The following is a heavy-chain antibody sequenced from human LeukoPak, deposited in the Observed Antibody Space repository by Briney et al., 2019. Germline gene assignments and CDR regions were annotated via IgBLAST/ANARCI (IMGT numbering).Heavy chain of an antibody. V-gene: IGHV1-2*02. J-gene: IGHJ3*02. CDR3: AREYYDSSGIKYAFDI. D-gene: IGHD3-22*01. CDR2: IDPDSGGT. Sequence: ASVKVSCKAPGYTFTDYYIHWVRQAPGQGLEWMGCIDPDSGGTKYGQKFQGKVTMTRDTSINIAYMELSRLRSDDTAVYYCAREYYDSSGIKYAFDIWGQGTMVTVPS. CDR1: GYTFTDYY.